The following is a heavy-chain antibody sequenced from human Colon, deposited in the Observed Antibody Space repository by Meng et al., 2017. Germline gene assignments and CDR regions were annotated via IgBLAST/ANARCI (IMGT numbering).Heavy chain of an antibody. CDR2: IRSKAYGGTT. CDR1: GFTFGDYA. Sequence: GESLKISCTGSGFTFGDYAMSWVRQAPGKGLEWVGFIRSKAYGGTTEYAASVKGRFTISRDDSKSIAYLQMNSLKTEDTAVYYCTRYITMVRGVIIQNYYYYYGMDVWGQGTTVTVSS. V-gene: IGHV3-49*04. J-gene: IGHJ6*02. D-gene: IGHD3-10*01. CDR3: TRYITMVRGVIIQNYYYYYGMDV.